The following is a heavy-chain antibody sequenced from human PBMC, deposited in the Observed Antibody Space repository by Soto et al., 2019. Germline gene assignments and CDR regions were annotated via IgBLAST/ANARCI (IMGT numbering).Heavy chain of an antibody. D-gene: IGHD5-18*01. CDR3: ARDQPGYSYGYGLGY. CDR2: ISSSSSYI. J-gene: IGHJ4*02. V-gene: IGHV3-21*01. Sequence: GGSLRLSCGASGFIFSSYSMNWVRQAPGKGLEWVSSISSSSSYIYYADSVKGRFTISRDNAKNSLYLQMNSLRAEDTAVYYCARDQPGYSYGYGLGYWGQGTLVTVSS. CDR1: GFIFSSYS.